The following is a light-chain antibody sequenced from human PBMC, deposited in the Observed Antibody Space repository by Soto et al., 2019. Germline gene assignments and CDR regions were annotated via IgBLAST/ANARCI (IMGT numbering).Light chain of an antibody. CDR2: GAS. CDR3: QQYNNWPRT. J-gene: IGKJ5*01. V-gene: IGKV3-20*01. Sequence: EFVLTQSPGTLSLSPGARATLSCRASQSVSSSYLAWYQQKPGQAPRLLIFGASSRATGIPSRFSGSGSGTDFTLTISRVEPEDFAVYYCQQYNNWPRTFGQGTRLEI. CDR1: QSVSSSY.